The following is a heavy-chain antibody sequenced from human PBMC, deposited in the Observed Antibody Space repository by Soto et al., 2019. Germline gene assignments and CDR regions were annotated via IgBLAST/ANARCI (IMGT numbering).Heavy chain of an antibody. CDR3: AHRRNSGSDFDY. D-gene: IGHD3-10*01. CDR2: IYWDDDK. CDR1: GFSLSTSGVN. J-gene: IGHJ4*02. Sequence: KESGPTLVKPTQTLTLPCTFSGFSLSTSGVNVCWIRQPPGKALEWRALIYWDDDKRYSPSLKSRLTITKDTSKNQVVLTMTTMDTVDTATYYCAHRRNSGSDFDYWGQGTLVTVSS. V-gene: IGHV2-5*02.